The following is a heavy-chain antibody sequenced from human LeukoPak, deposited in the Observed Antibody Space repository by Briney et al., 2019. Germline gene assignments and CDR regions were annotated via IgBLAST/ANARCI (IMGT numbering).Heavy chain of an antibody. D-gene: IGHD2-2*01. CDR2: IYYSGST. J-gene: IGHJ5*02. CDR3: ARCYCSSTSCFSNWFDP. V-gene: IGHV4-39*01. Sequence: KPSETLSLTCTVSGGSISSSSYYWGWIRQPPGKGLEWIGSIYYSGSTYHNPSLKSRVTISVDTSKNQFSLKLSSVTAADTAVYYCARCYCSSTSCFSNWFDPWGQGTLVTVSS. CDR1: GGSISSSSYY.